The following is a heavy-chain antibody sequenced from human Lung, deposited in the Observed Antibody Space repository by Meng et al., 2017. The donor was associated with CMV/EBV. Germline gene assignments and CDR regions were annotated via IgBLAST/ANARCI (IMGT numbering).Heavy chain of an antibody. Sequence: ESLKISCAASGFTFRTYWMHWVRQAPGKGLVWVSRINSDGSTRYADSVRGRFTISRDNAKNTLYLQMNSLRAEDTAVCYCVLSPYSRSPQWGQGTLVTVSS. CDR2: INSDGST. D-gene: IGHD6-6*01. CDR1: GFTFRTYW. V-gene: IGHV3-74*01. J-gene: IGHJ4*02. CDR3: VLSPYSRSPQ.